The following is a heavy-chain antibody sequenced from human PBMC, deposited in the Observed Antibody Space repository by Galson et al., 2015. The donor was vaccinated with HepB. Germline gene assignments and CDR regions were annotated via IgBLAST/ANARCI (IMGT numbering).Heavy chain of an antibody. J-gene: IGHJ5*02. V-gene: IGHV4-39*07. CDR1: GVSITSTDYR. Sequence: ETLSLNCTVSGVSITSTDYRWGWIRQPPGKGLEWIATISYNGATYYNPSLKSRLSVSLDTSKNHFSLKLTSVTAADTARFYCARDFYCPTTGCYRDWFDPWGQGTLVTVSS. D-gene: IGHD2-2*01. CDR2: ISYNGAT. CDR3: ARDFYCPTTGCYRDWFDP.